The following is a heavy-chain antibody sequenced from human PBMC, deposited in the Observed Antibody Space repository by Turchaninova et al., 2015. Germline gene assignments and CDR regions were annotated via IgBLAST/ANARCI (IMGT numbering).Heavy chain of an antibody. J-gene: IGHJ3*02. CDR3: ARKTSHLDAFDI. V-gene: IGHV5-10-1*03. CDR2: MDPSHSYT. CDR1: GYSFTRYW. Sequence: EVHLVQSGAKVKTPAESLAISCKVSGYSFTRYWIIWVGHKRWKGLEWMGRMDPSHSYTNYSPSFQGHVTISGDKSISTAYLQWSSLKASDTAMYYCARKTSHLDAFDIWGQGTMVTVSS.